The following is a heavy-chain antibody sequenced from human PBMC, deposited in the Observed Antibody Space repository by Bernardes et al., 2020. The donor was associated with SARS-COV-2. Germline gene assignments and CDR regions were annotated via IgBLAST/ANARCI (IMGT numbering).Heavy chain of an antibody. V-gene: IGHV3-33*01. CDR1: GFTVSDYG. CDR2: LWYGGSNK. J-gene: IGHJ6*02. D-gene: IGHD3-10*01. CDR3: ARGFHGSGSPLPNYYYYASGV. Sequence: GGSLRLSCKASGFTVSDYGMHWVRQAPGKGLEWVAVLWYGGSNKYYGDSVKGRFTTSRDKSKNTLYLQMNSLRAEDTAVYYCARGFHGSGSPLPNYYYYASGVWGRETTVTVSS.